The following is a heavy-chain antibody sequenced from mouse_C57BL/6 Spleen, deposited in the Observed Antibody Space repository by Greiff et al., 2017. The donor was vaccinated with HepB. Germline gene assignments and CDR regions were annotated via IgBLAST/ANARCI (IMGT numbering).Heavy chain of an antibody. CDR1: GYTFTDYY. CDR3: ASEGAWYFDV. Sequence: EVQLQQSGPELVKPGASVKISCKASGYTFTDYYMNWVKQSHGKSLEWIGDINPNNGGTSYNQKFKGKATLTVDKSSSTAYMELRSLTSEDSAVYYCASEGAWYFDVWGTGTTVTVSS. V-gene: IGHV1-26*01. CDR2: INPNNGGT. J-gene: IGHJ1*03.